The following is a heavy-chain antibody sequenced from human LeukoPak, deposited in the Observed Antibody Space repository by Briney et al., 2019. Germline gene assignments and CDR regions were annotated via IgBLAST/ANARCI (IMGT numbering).Heavy chain of an antibody. J-gene: IGHJ5*02. Sequence: KPSETLSLTCTVSGGSISSYYWSWIRQPAGKGLEWIGRIYTSGSTNYNPSLKSRVTMSVDTSKNQFSLKLSSVTAADTAVYYCARDPGSRGWHNWFDPWGQGTLVTVSS. CDR1: GGSISSYY. D-gene: IGHD6-19*01. CDR2: IYTSGST. CDR3: ARDPGSRGWHNWFDP. V-gene: IGHV4-4*07.